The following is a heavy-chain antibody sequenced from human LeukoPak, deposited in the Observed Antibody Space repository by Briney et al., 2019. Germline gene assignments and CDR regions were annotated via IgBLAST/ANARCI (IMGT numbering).Heavy chain of an antibody. CDR2: ISSSNSYI. CDR3: ARDIAAAAPLVDY. J-gene: IGHJ4*02. D-gene: IGHD6-13*01. V-gene: IGHV3-21*01. Sequence: GGSLRLSCAASGFTFSSYSMNWVRQAPGKGLEWVSSISSSNSYIYYADSVKGRFTISRDNAKNSLYLQMNSLRAKDTAVYYCARDIAAAAPLVDYWGQGTLVTVSS. CDR1: GFTFSSYS.